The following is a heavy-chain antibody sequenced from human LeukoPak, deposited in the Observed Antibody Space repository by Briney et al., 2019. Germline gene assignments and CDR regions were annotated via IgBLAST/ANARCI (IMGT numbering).Heavy chain of an antibody. D-gene: IGHD5-18*01. Sequence: GGSLRLSCAASGFTFSDYYMSWIRQAPGKGLEWVSYISSSGSTIYYADSVKGRFTISRDNAKKSLYLQMNSLRAEDTAVYYCASVDTAMVGDYWGQGTLVTVSS. CDR3: ASVDTAMVGDY. V-gene: IGHV3-11*01. J-gene: IGHJ4*02. CDR2: ISSSGSTI. CDR1: GFTFSDYY.